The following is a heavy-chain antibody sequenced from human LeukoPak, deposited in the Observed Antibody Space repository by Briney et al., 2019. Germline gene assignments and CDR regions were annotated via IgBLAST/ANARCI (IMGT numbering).Heavy chain of an antibody. D-gene: IGHD3-10*01. CDR2: MDNFGYK. CDR1: GFSVNNNY. J-gene: IGHJ4*02. Sequence: GGSLRLSCAASGFSVNNNYMNWVRQATGKGLEWVSLMDNFGYKHYADSVEGRVTISRDSSRNTVYLQLNSLRAEDAAVYYCAGGSYYGSGSRPGYIEYWGQGTLVTVSS. CDR3: AGGSYYGSGSRPGYIEY. V-gene: IGHV3-53*01.